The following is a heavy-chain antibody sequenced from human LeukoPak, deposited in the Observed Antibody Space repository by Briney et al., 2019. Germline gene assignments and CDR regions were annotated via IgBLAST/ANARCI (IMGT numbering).Heavy chain of an antibody. J-gene: IGHJ4*02. V-gene: IGHV3-21*01. CDR3: ARDRDSGDYEIPEELLI. D-gene: IGHD4-17*01. CDR2: ISSSSSYI. Sequence: PGGSLRLSCEASGFTFSEAWMTWVRQAPGRGLEWVSSISSSSSYIYYADSVKGRFTVSRDNVKTSPYLQMNSLTAEDTAVYYCARDRDSGDYEIPEELLIWGQGTLVTVSS. CDR1: GFTFSEAW.